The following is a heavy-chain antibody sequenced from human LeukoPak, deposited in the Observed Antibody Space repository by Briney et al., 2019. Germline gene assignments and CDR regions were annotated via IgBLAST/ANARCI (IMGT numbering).Heavy chain of an antibody. CDR2: ISYDGSNK. J-gene: IGHJ3*02. D-gene: IGHD5-12*01. V-gene: IGHV3-30-3*01. Sequence: GGSLRLSCAASGFTFSSYAMHWVRQAPGKGLEWVAVISYDGSNKYYADSVKGRFTISRDNSKNTLYLQMNSLRAEDTAVYYCATEPDIVATIHAFDIWGQGTMVTVSS. CDR3: ATEPDIVATIHAFDI. CDR1: GFTFSSYA.